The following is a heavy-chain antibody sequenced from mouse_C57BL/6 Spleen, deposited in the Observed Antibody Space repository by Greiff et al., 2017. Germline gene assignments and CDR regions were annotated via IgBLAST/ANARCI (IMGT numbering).Heavy chain of an antibody. V-gene: IGHV1-59*01. CDR1: GHTFTSYW. CDR3: ARSGRVTIGDYYAMDY. D-gene: IGHD2-1*01. J-gene: IGHJ4*01. Sequence: QVQLQQPGAELVRPGTSVKLSCKASGHTFTSYWMHWVKQRPGQGLEWIGVIDPSDSYTNYNQKFKGKATLTVDTSSSTAYMQLSSLTSEDSAVYYCARSGRVTIGDYYAMDYWGQGTSVTVSS. CDR2: IDPSDSYT.